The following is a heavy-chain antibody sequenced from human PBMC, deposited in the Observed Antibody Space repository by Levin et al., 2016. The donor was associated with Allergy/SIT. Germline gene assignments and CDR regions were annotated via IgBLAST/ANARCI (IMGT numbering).Heavy chain of an antibody. V-gene: IGHV1-46*03. Sequence: ASVKVSCKASGYSFTNYYIHWVRQAPGQGLEWMGIINSGDGSTSYAQNFQGRVTMTRDTSTNTVYMDLSSLRSEDTAVYYCARGSNWDMSFDIWGQGTMVTVSS. CDR3: ARGSNWDMSFDI. CDR2: INSGDGST. D-gene: IGHD1/OR15-1a*01. CDR1: GYSFTNYY. J-gene: IGHJ3*02.